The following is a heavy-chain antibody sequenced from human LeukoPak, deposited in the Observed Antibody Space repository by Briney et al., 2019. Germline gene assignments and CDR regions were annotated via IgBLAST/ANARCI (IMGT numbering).Heavy chain of an antibody. CDR3: ARSSIPGIAAAGMDY. CDR2: ISAYNGNT. V-gene: IGHV1-18*01. Sequence: ASVKVSCKASGYTFTSYGISWVRQAPGQGLVWMGWISAYNGNTNYAQKLQGRVTMTTDTSTSTAYMELRSLRSDDTAVYYCARSSIPGIAAAGMDYWGQGTLVTVSS. D-gene: IGHD6-13*01. CDR1: GYTFTSYG. J-gene: IGHJ4*02.